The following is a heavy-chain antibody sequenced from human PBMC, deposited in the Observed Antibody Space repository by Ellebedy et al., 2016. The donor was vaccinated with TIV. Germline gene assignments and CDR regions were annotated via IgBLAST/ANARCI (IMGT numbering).Heavy chain of an antibody. Sequence: GESLKISCAASGFTFKNYGIHWVRQAPGKGLEWVAVISFDGSNQYYEDSVKGRFTISRDNAKNSLYLQMNSLRADDTAIYYCARDLYYGSGKIASSWGQGTLVTVSS. CDR1: GFTFKNYG. V-gene: IGHV3-30*03. D-gene: IGHD3-10*01. CDR2: ISFDGSNQ. J-gene: IGHJ1*01. CDR3: ARDLYYGSGKIASS.